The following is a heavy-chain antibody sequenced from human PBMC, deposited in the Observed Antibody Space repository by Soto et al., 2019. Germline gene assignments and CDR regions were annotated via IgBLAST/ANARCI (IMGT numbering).Heavy chain of an antibody. CDR2: IYYIGST. J-gene: IGHJ5*02. CDR3: ARSVFP. V-gene: IGHV4-31*03. Sequence: TLEILSLTCTVSGGYIISGGYYWNWIRQHPGKGLEWIGYIYYIGSTYYNPSLKSRVTISLDTSKNQFSLKLSSVTAADTAVYYCARSVFPWGQGTLVTVSS. CDR1: GGYIISGGYY.